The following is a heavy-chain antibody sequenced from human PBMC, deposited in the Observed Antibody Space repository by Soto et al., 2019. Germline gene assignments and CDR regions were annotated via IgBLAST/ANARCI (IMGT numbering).Heavy chain of an antibody. CDR1: GYTFTSYD. CDR3: ARGRIIVAGGFDP. CDR2: MNPSTGNT. V-gene: IGHV1-8*01. J-gene: IGHJ5*02. D-gene: IGHD6-19*01. Sequence: QVQLVQSGAEVKKPGASVKVSCKASGYTFTSYDIIWVRQATGQGLAWMGWMNPSTGNTDSAEKFQGRLTMTRNTSIRTVYMELSSLSFEYTAVYYCARGRIIVAGGFDPWGQGTLVTVSS.